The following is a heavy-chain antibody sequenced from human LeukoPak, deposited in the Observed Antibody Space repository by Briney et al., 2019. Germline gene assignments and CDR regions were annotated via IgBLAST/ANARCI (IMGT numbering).Heavy chain of an antibody. V-gene: IGHV3-23*01. CDR2: ISGSGGST. Sequence: GGSLRLSCAASGFTFSSYAMSWVRQAPGKGLEWVSAISGSGGSTYYADSVKGRFTISRDNSKNTLYLQMNSLRAEDTAVYYCAKFSDYDDPYYYYGMDVWGQGTTVTVSS. CDR1: GFTFSSYA. CDR3: AKFSDYDDPYYYYGMDV. D-gene: IGHD4-17*01. J-gene: IGHJ6*02.